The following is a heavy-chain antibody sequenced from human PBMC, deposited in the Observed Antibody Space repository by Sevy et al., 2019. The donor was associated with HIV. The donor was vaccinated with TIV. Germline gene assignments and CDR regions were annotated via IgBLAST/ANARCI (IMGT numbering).Heavy chain of an antibody. D-gene: IGHD6-13*01. CDR3: VRVPAAAGTRGYFDY. Sequence: ASVKVSCNTSGYSFSGYNMHWVRQAPGQGLEWMGRINPTSGGTKFAEMFQGRVTMTRDMSISTAYMELSSLRSDDTAVYYCVRVPAAAGTRGYFDYWGQGTLVTVSS. CDR2: INPTSGGT. V-gene: IGHV1-2*06. J-gene: IGHJ4*02. CDR1: GYSFSGYN.